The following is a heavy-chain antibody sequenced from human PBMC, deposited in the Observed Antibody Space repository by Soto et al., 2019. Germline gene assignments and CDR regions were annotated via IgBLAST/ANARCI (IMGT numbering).Heavy chain of an antibody. CDR1: GFSFSNYW. Sequence: GGSLRLACAASGFSFSNYWMSWARQAPGKGLEWGANIKQDGSGKYYVDSVKGRFTISRDNSKRSVFLDLTSLRVEDTAVYYCARDLGLLQSFFDYWGQGILVSVYS. CDR2: IKQDGSGK. D-gene: IGHD1-1*01. J-gene: IGHJ4*02. V-gene: IGHV3-7*01. CDR3: ARDLGLLQSFFDY.